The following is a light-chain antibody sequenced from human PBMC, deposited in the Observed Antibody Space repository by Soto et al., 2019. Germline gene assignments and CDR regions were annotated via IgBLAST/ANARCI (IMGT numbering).Light chain of an antibody. CDR2: AAS. J-gene: IGKJ4*01. Sequence: EIQMTQSPSSLSASVGDRVTITCRASQSISSYLNWYQQKPGIAPKLLIYAASSLQSGVPSRFSGSGSGTDFTLTISSLQPEDFATYYCQQSYSTPLTFGGGTKVEIK. CDR1: QSISSY. V-gene: IGKV1-39*01. CDR3: QQSYSTPLT.